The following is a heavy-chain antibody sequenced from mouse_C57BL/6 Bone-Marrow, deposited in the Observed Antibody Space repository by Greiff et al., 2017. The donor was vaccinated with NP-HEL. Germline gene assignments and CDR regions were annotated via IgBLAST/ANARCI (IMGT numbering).Heavy chain of an antibody. CDR2: IDPNSGGT. V-gene: IGHV1-72*01. Sequence: QVQLQQPGAELVKPGASVKLSCKASGYTFTSYWMHWVKQRPGRGLECIGRIDPNSGGTKYNEKFKSKATLTVDKPSSTAYMQLSSLTSEDSAVYYCARSGSNYGAWFAYWGQGTLVTVSA. CDR3: ARSGSNYGAWFAY. J-gene: IGHJ3*01. CDR1: GYTFTSYW. D-gene: IGHD2-5*01.